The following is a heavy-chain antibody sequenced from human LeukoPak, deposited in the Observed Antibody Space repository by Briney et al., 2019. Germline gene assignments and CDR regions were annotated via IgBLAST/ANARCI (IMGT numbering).Heavy chain of an antibody. CDR1: GGTFSSYA. CDR2: IIPIFGTA. Sequence: ASVKVSCKASGGTFSSYAISWVRQAPGQGLEWMGGIIPIFGTANYAQKFQGRVTITADESTSTAYMELSSLRSEDTAVYYCASGPVVGRWPQFWGQGTLVTVSS. D-gene: IGHD5-24*01. CDR3: ASGPVVGRWPQF. J-gene: IGHJ4*02. V-gene: IGHV1-69*13.